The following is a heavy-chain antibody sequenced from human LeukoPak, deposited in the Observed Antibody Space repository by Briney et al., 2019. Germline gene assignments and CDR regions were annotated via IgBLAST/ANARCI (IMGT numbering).Heavy chain of an antibody. CDR1: GGSISSYY. Sequence: PSETLSLTCTVSGGSISSYYWSWIRQPPGKGLDWIGYIFCSGSTNYNPSLKSRVTMSVDTSKSQFSLKLSSVTAADTAIYYCARYNSGWSYFDYWGQGTLVTVSS. J-gene: IGHJ4*02. V-gene: IGHV4-59*01. D-gene: IGHD6-19*01. CDR2: IFCSGST. CDR3: ARYNSGWSYFDY.